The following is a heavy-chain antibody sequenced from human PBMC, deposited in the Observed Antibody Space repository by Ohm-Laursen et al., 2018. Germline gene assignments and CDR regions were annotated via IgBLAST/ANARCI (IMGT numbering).Heavy chain of an antibody. J-gene: IGHJ3*02. V-gene: IGHV4-59*12. D-gene: IGHD5-24*01. CDR1: GDSISSYY. Sequence: SETLSLTCTVSGDSISSYYWSWIRQPPGKGLEWIGYIYYSGTTTHSPSLKSRVTMSVDTSKNQFSLKLSSVTAADTAVYYCARDGLDGDGYNLNAFDIWGQGTMVTVSS. CDR3: ARDGLDGDGYNLNAFDI. CDR2: IYYSGTT.